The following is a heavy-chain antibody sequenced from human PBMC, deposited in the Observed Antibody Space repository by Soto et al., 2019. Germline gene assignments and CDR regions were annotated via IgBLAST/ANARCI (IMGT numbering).Heavy chain of an antibody. Sequence: QDQLVESGGGVVQPGRSLRLSCTASGFSFSTFPMHWVRQPPGRGLEWVSIISYDASTIYYADSVKDRFTISRDNPKNTLYLKMNSLRPEDTAVYYCARPYSNNWLFGALEIWGQGTWVTVS. CDR1: GFSFSTFP. V-gene: IGHV3-30*14. J-gene: IGHJ3*02. D-gene: IGHD6-13*01. CDR2: ISYDASTI. CDR3: ARPYSNNWLFGALEI.